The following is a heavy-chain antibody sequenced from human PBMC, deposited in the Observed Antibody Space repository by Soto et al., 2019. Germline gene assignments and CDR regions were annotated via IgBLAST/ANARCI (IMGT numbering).Heavy chain of an antibody. CDR2: IYYSGST. V-gene: IGHV4-31*01. CDR1: GGSIGNGGYY. CDR3: ARGQITSYDKVNWFDL. Sequence: SETLSLTCTVSGGSIGNGGYYWSGIRQHPWKGLEWIGYIYYSGSTFYTPSLKGPVTISIDKSKNQFSLKLSAVTAADTAVYYCARGQITSYDKVNWFDLWGPGVLVTVS. J-gene: IGHJ5*02. D-gene: IGHD3-22*01.